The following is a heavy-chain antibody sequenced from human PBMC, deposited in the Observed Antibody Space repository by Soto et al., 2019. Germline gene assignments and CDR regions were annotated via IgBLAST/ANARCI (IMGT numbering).Heavy chain of an antibody. V-gene: IGHV3-23*01. CDR1: GFTFSSYA. CDR2: ISGSGGST. Sequence: EVQLLESGGGLVQPGGSLRLSCAASGFTFSSYAMSWVRQAPGKGLEWASAISGSGGSTYYADSVKGRFTISRDNSKNTLYLEMNSLRAEDTAVYYCAKDKGGRYCSRTSCLYSFDYWGQGTLVTVSS. CDR3: AKDKGGRYCSRTSCLYSFDY. J-gene: IGHJ4*02. D-gene: IGHD2-2*01.